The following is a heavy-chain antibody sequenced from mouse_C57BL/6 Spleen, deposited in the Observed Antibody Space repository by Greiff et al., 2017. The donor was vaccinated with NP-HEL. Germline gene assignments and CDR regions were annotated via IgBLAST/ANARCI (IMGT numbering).Heavy chain of an antibody. J-gene: IGHJ2*01. CDR2: IWSGGST. CDR1: GFSLTSYG. CDR3: ARGVYYGSSHLFDY. Sequence: QVQLQQSGPGLVQPSQSLSITCTVSGFSLTSYGVHWVRQSPGKGLEWLGVIWSGGSTDYNAAFISRLSISKDNSNSQVLFKINSLQAYDTAIYYCARGVYYGSSHLFDYWGQGTTLTVSS. D-gene: IGHD1-1*01. V-gene: IGHV2-2*01.